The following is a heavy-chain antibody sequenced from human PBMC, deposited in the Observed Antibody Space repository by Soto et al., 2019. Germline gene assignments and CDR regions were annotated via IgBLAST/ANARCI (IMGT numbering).Heavy chain of an antibody. J-gene: IGHJ6*02. V-gene: IGHV1-69*13. CDR2: IIPIFGTA. Sequence: SVKVSCKASGGTFSSYAISWVRQAPGQGLEWMGGIIPIFGTANYAQKLQGRVTITADESTSTAYMELSSLRSEDTAVYYCARPSRIFGVVIARYYYYGMDVWGQGTTVTVSS. CDR1: GGTFSSYA. D-gene: IGHD3-3*01. CDR3: ARPSRIFGVVIARYYYYGMDV.